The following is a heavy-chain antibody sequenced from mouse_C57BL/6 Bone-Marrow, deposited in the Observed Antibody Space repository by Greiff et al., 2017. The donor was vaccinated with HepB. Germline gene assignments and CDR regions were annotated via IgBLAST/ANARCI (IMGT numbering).Heavy chain of an antibody. CDR2: ISNGGGST. D-gene: IGHD2-12*01. CDR3: ARLLYLWYFDV. J-gene: IGHJ1*03. V-gene: IGHV5-12*01. CDR1: GFTFSDYY. Sequence: EVKLVESGGGLVQPGGSLKLSCAASGFTFSDYYMYWVRQTPEKRLEWVAYISNGGGSTYYPDTVKGRFTISRDNAKNTLYLQMSRLKSEDTAMYYCARLLYLWYFDVWGTGTTVTVSS.